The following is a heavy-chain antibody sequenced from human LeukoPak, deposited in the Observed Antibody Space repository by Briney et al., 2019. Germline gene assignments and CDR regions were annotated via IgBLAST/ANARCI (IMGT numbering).Heavy chain of an antibody. CDR3: ARHLGVLDAFDI. Sequence: SETLSLTCAVYGGSFSGYYWSWIRQPAGKGLEWIGRIYTSGSTNYNPSLKSRVTISVDTSKNQFSLKLSSVTAADTAVYYCARHLGVLDAFDIWGQGTMVTVSS. CDR1: GGSFSGYY. CDR2: IYTSGST. V-gene: IGHV4-59*10. D-gene: IGHD3-10*01. J-gene: IGHJ3*02.